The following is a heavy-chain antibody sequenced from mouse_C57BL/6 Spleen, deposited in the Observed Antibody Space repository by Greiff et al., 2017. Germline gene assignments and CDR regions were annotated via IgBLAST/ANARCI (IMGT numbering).Heavy chain of an antibody. Sequence: VQLQQSGAELVRPGASVTLSCKASGYTFTDYEMHWVKQTPVHGLEWIGAIDPETGGTAYNQKFKGKAILTADKSSSTAYMELRSLTSEDSAVYYCTRLRDGSSYGYFDVWGTGTTVTVSS. J-gene: IGHJ1*03. CDR1: GYTFTDYE. CDR3: TRLRDGSSYGYFDV. CDR2: IDPETGGT. D-gene: IGHD1-1*01. V-gene: IGHV1-15*01.